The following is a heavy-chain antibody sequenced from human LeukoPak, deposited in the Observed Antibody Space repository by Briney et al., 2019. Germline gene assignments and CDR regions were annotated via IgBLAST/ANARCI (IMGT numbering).Heavy chain of an antibody. V-gene: IGHV1-18*04. D-gene: IGHD3-10*02. CDR2: ISAYNGNT. CDR3: ARDRVRYVRHDSRYSGMAI. J-gene: IGHJ6*04. CDR1: GYTFTSYG. Sequence: GSVKVSCKASGYTFTSYGISWVRQAPGQGLEWMGWISAYNGNTNYAQSLQGRVTMTTDTSTSTAYMELRSLRSDDTAVYCCARDRVRYVRHDSRYSGMAIWGKGTTVTASP.